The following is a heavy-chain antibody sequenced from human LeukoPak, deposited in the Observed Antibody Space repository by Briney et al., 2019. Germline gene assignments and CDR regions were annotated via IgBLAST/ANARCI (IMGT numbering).Heavy chain of an antibody. Sequence: GGSLRLSCAAPGFTFSSYWMSWVRQSPGKGLEWVANIKPDGSEKYYVDSVKGRFTISRDNARNALFLEVNSLRAEDTAVYYCARERMYSGSGSTFPYYDYWGQGTLVTVSS. J-gene: IGHJ4*02. CDR1: GFTFSSYW. CDR3: ARERMYSGSGSTFPYYDY. D-gene: IGHD3-10*01. CDR2: IKPDGSEK. V-gene: IGHV3-7*01.